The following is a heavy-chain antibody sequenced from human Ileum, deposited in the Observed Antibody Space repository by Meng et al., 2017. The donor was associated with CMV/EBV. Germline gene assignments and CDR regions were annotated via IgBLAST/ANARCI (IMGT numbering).Heavy chain of an antibody. V-gene: IGHV4-39*07. J-gene: IGHJ4*02. CDR3: ARNVGFYSSQIAY. CDR1: GGSTTSSTYY. Sequence: HLQPPESVPGLVKPSRPLSLTSTASGGSTTSSTYYWGWIRQHPGKGLEWIGSVYYSGTTYYNPSLKSRVNMSIDTSKNRFSLKLSSATAADTAVYYCARNVGFYSSQIAYWGQGALVTVSS. CDR2: VYYSGTT. D-gene: IGHD3-3*01.